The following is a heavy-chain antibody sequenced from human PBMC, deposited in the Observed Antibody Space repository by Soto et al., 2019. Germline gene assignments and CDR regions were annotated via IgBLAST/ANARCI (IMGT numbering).Heavy chain of an antibody. V-gene: IGHV3-15*07. Sequence: PGGPLRLSCAASGLTLSNAYMIWVRQAPGKGLEWVGRIKSKTDGGTTDYAAPVKGRFTISRDDSKNMLYLQMNSLKTEDRAVYYCTTKSLDSSGHNSFDYWGQGTLVTVSS. CDR2: IKSKTDGGTT. J-gene: IGHJ4*02. CDR1: GLTLSNAY. D-gene: IGHD3-22*01. CDR3: TTKSLDSSGHNSFDY.